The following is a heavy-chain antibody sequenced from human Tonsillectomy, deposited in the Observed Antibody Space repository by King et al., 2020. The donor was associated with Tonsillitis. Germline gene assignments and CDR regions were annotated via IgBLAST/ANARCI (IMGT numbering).Heavy chain of an antibody. CDR1: GGSLSSGNYY. Sequence: VQLQESGPGLVKPSQTLSLTCTVSGGSLSSGNYYWSWIRQPAGKGLEWIGRIYSRGSTNYNPSLKSRVTMSVDTSKNQFSLKLSSVTAADTAMHYCARSVSLQRYYYYSYMDVWGKGTTVTVSS. J-gene: IGHJ6*03. V-gene: IGHV4-61*02. CDR3: ARSVSLQRYYYYSYMDV. CDR2: IYSRGST. D-gene: IGHD1-1*01.